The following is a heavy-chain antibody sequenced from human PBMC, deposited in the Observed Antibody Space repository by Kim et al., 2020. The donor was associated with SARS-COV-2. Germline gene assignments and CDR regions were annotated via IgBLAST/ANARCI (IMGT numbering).Heavy chain of an antibody. CDR3: AKDLRFWSWPFGY. D-gene: IGHD3-3*01. J-gene: IGHJ4*02. CDR1: GFTFSSYA. V-gene: IGHV3-23*01. Sequence: GGSLKLSCAASGFTFSSYAMSWVRQAPGKGLEWVSAISGSGGSTYYADSVKGRFTISRDNSKNTLYLQMNSLRAEDTAVYYCAKDLRFWSWPFGYWGQRTLVTVSS. CDR2: ISGSGGST.